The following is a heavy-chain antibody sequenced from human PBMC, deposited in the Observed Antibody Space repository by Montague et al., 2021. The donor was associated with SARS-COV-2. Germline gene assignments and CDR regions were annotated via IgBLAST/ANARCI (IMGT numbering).Heavy chain of an antibody. CDR1: EFSFRSDW. CDR2: IYSDGSRI. CDR3: AGASGYPIRGMDV. J-gene: IGHJ6*02. V-gene: IGHV3-74*01. D-gene: IGHD5-12*01. Sequence: LRLSLSASEFSFRSDWINWVRQGPGKGLVWVSRIYSDGSRIDYADSVKGRFTISRDNARNTVFLQMNSLRVEDAAVYYCAGASGYPIRGMDVWGQGTTVTVSS.